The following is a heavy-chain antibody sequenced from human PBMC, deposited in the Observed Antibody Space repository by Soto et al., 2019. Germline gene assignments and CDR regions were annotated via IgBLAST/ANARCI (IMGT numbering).Heavy chain of an antibody. Sequence: VQLVESGGGLVQPGGSLRLSCAVSGFTLDDYTMHWVRQAPGKGLEWVSGVGWNGGDIVYADSVKGRFTVSRDNTRNSQYLEVNSQTTDDTATYFCAKERAVVVVVSMSYFHYYGLDVWGQGTTVSVS. CDR1: GFTLDDYT. D-gene: IGHD2-15*01. CDR2: VGWNGGDI. V-gene: IGHV3-9*01. CDR3: AKERAVVVVVSMSYFHYYGLDV. J-gene: IGHJ6*02.